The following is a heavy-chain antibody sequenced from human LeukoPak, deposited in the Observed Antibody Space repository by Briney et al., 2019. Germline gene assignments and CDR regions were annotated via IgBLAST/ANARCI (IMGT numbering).Heavy chain of an antibody. CDR3: ARDLGSGWGLLTQYYFDF. CDR2: LSGTGGNT. CDR1: AFTFSSYA. V-gene: IGHV3-23*01. D-gene: IGHD2-21*02. J-gene: IGHJ4*02. Sequence: GGSLRLSCAASAFTFSSYAMAWVRQAPGKGLEWVSTLSGTGGNTYYADSVRGRFTISRDNSKNTLYLQMNSLIAEDSAVYYCARDLGSGWGLLTQYYFDFWGQGTLVTVSS.